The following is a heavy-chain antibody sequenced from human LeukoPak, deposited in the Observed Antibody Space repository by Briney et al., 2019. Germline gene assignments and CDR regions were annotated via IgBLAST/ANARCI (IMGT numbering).Heavy chain of an antibody. Sequence: HSETLSLTCTVSGGSISSYYWSWIRQPPGKGLEWIGYIYYSGSTNYNPSLKSRVTISVDTSKNQFSLKLSSVTAADTAVYYCARTTNWFDPWGQGTLVTVSS. CDR2: IYYSGST. CDR1: GGSISSYY. CDR3: ARTTNWFDP. D-gene: IGHD4-11*01. V-gene: IGHV4-59*01. J-gene: IGHJ5*02.